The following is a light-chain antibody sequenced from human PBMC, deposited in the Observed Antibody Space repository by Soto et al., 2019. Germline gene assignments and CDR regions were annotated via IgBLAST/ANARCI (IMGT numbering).Light chain of an antibody. CDR3: QQYNSYPWT. V-gene: IGKV1-5*01. Sequence: DIQMTQSPSTLSASVGDRVTTTCRASQTISSWLAWYQQKPGTAPKILIYDVSSLESGVPSRFSGSRSGTEFTLTISSLQPDDFATYYCQQYNSYPWTFGQGTKVEVK. J-gene: IGKJ1*01. CDR1: QTISSW. CDR2: DVS.